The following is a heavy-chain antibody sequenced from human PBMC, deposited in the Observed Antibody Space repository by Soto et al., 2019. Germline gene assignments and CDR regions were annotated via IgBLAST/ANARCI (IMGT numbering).Heavy chain of an antibody. V-gene: IGHV3-30*18. CDR1: GFTFSEYG. D-gene: IGHD3-10*01. Sequence: QVQLVESGGGVVQPGGSLRLTCAASGFTFSEYGIHWVRQAPGKGLEWVAITSYDGRHTSYVDSVKGRFTISRDNSGNTAFLEMNRLREEDTAVYYCAKTRNSVINYNYYDNMDVWGQGTTVTVSS. J-gene: IGHJ6*02. CDR3: AKTRNSVINYNYYDNMDV. CDR2: TSYDGRHT.